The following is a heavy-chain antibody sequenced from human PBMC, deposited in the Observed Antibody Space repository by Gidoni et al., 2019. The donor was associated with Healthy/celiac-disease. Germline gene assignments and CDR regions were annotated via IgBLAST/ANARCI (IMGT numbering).Heavy chain of an antibody. CDR2: ISAYNGNT. Sequence: VQLVQSGAEVKKPGASVKVSCKASGYTFTSYGISWVRQAPGQGLEWMGWISAYNGNTNNAQKLQGRVTTTTDTSTSTAYMELRSMRSDDTAGDYCARDRDKWEPWDFDYWGQGTLVTVSS. J-gene: IGHJ4*02. CDR3: ARDRDKWEPWDFDY. V-gene: IGHV1-18*01. CDR1: GYTFTSYG. D-gene: IGHD1-26*01.